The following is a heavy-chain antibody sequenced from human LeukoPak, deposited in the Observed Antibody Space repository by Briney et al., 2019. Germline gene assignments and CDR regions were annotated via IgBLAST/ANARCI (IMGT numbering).Heavy chain of an antibody. CDR3: ARARLTGTTPDFDY. V-gene: IGHV4-34*01. CDR2: INHSGIT. Sequence: SETLSLTCAVYGGSFSGYYWSWIRQPLGKGLEWIGEINHSGITNYNPSLKSRVTMSVDTSKNQVSLKLSSVTAADTAVYYCARARLTGTTPDFDYWGQGTLVTVSS. CDR1: GGSFSGYY. J-gene: IGHJ4*02. D-gene: IGHD1-7*01.